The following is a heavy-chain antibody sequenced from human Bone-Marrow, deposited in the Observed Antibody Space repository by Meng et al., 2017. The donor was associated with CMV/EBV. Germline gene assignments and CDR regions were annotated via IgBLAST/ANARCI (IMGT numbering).Heavy chain of an antibody. CDR1: GGSISSSSYY. D-gene: IGHD4-11*01. V-gene: IGHV4-39*07. J-gene: IGHJ6*02. Sequence: SETLSLTCTVSGGSISSSSYYWGWIRQPPGKGLEWIGSIYYSGSTYYNPSLKSRVTISVDTSKNQFSLKLSSVTAADTAVYYCARDSGLQYSNYLYYYYYGMDVWGQGTTDTVSS. CDR2: IYYSGST. CDR3: ARDSGLQYSNYLYYYYYGMDV.